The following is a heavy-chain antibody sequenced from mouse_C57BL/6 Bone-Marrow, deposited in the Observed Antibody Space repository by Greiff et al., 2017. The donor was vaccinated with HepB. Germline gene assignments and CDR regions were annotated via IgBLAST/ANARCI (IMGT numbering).Heavy chain of an antibody. Sequence: EVKVEESGPGLVKPSQSLSLTCSVTGYSITSGYYWYWIRQFPGNKLEWMGYISYDGSNNYNPSLKNRISITRDTSKNQFFLKLNSVTTEDTATYYCARVSVYYDSSQYYFDYWGQGTTLTVSS. J-gene: IGHJ2*01. CDR3: ARVSVYYDSSQYYFDY. V-gene: IGHV3-6*01. CDR2: ISYDGSN. CDR1: GYSITSGYY. D-gene: IGHD1-1*01.